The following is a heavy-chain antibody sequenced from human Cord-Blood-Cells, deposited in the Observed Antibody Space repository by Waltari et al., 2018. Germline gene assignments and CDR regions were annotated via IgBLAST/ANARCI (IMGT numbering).Heavy chain of an antibody. Sequence: EVQLVESGGGLVQPGGSLRPYLAASGFAFSSYWMLWVRQAPGKGLEWVANIKQDGSEKYYVDSVKGRFTISRDNAKNSLYLQMNSLRAEDTAVYYCARVSRSSGYWGQGTLVTVSS. J-gene: IGHJ4*02. D-gene: IGHD6-19*01. V-gene: IGHV3-7*01. CDR1: GFAFSSYW. CDR3: ARVSRSSGY. CDR2: IKQDGSEK.